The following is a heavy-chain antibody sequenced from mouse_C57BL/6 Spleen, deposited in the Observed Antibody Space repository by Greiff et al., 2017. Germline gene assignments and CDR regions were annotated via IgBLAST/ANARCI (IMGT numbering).Heavy chain of an antibody. J-gene: IGHJ2*01. CDR3: ARGGAYYSNYFDY. CDR2: INPSTGGT. D-gene: IGHD2-5*01. Sequence: VQLQQSGPELVKPGASVKISCKASGYSFTGYYMNWVKQSPEKSLEWIGEINPSTGGTTYNQKFKAKATLTVDKSSSTAYMQLKSLTSEDSAVYYCARGGAYYSNYFDYWGQGTTLTVSS. V-gene: IGHV1-42*01. CDR1: GYSFTGYY.